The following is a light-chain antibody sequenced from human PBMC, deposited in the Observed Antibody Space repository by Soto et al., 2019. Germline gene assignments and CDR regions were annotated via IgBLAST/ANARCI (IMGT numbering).Light chain of an antibody. CDR2: GAS. Sequence: VLTQSPGTLSLSPGERATLSCRASQSVSSSYLAWYQQTPGQAPRLLIYGASSRATGIPDRFSGSGSGTDFTLTISRLEPEDFAVYYCQQYGSSPFTFGPGTKVDIK. V-gene: IGKV3-20*01. CDR3: QQYGSSPFT. J-gene: IGKJ3*01. CDR1: QSVSSSY.